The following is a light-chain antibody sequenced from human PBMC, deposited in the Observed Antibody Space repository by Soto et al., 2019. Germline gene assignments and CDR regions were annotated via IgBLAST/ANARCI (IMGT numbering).Light chain of an antibody. V-gene: IGKV3-11*01. CDR3: QQYNSYWT. CDR1: QSVSSH. Sequence: EIVLTQSPATLSLSPGERATLSCRTSQSVSSHLAWYQQKPGQAPRLLIHDASSRATGIPDRFSGGGSGTDFTLTISSLQPDDFATYYCQQYNSYWTFGQGTKVDI. CDR2: DAS. J-gene: IGKJ1*01.